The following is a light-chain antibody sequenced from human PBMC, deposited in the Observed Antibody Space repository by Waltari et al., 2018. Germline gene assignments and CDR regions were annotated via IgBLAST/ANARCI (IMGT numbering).Light chain of an antibody. J-gene: IGLJ3*02. V-gene: IGLV2-8*01. CDR2: EVS. CDR1: SSDVGGYNY. CDR3: SSYAGSKFWV. Sequence: QSALTQPPSASGSPGQSVTISCTGTSSDVGGYNYVSWFQQRPGKAPKVMIDEVSKRPSGVPDRFSGSKSGNTASLIVSGLQAEDEADYYCSSYAGSKFWVFGGGTKLTIL.